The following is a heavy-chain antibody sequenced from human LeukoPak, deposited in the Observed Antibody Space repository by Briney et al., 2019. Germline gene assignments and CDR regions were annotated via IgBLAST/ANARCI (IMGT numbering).Heavy chain of an antibody. V-gene: IGHV4-34*01. D-gene: IGHD3-22*01. CDR3: ARVFGAYESRGFDH. Sequence: SETLSLTCGVSGGSFNKYYWAWIRQPPGKGLEWIGEINRSGNTNYNPSLKSRVTISVDTSKNQFSLKLSSVSAADTAVYYCARVFGAYESRGFDHWGQGTLVTVSS. J-gene: IGHJ4*02. CDR1: GGSFNKYY. CDR2: INRSGNT.